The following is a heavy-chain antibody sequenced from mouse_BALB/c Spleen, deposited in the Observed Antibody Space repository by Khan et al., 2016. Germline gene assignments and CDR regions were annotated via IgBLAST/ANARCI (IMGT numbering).Heavy chain of an antibody. Sequence: EVELVESGGGLVQPGGSLRLSCATSGFTFTDYYMSWVRQPPGKALEWLGFIRNKANGYTTEYSAYVKGRFTIARDNSQSILYLQMITLSAAASATDDWARDNWDAMDYWGQGTSVTVSS. D-gene: IGHD4-1*01. CDR2: IRNKANGYTT. CDR1: GFTFTDYY. V-gene: IGHV7-3*02. J-gene: IGHJ4*01. CDR3: ARDNWDAMDY.